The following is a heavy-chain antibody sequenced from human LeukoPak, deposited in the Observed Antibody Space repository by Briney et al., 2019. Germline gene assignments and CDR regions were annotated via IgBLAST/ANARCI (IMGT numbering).Heavy chain of an antibody. CDR1: GGSISPNY. J-gene: IGHJ4*02. D-gene: IGHD3-16*01. CDR3: AKLRGGAYHPDY. CDR2: IHYSGST. V-gene: IGHV4-59*08. Sequence: SETLSLTCAVSGGSISPNYWSWIRQPPGKGLEWIGYIHYSGSTNYNPSLQSRVTISVDTSKNQFSLRLSSVTAADTAVYYCAKLRGGAYHPDYWGQGTLVTVS.